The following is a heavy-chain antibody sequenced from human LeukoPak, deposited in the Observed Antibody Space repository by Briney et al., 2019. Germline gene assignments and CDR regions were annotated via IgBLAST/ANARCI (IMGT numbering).Heavy chain of an antibody. Sequence: SETLSLTCTVSGGSISSYYWSWIRQPPGKGLEWIGYIYYSGSTNYNPSLKSRVTISVDTSKNQFSLKLSSVTAADTAVHYCASPLIVAPGDAFDIWGQGTMVTVSS. J-gene: IGHJ3*02. CDR1: GGSISSYY. CDR2: IYYSGST. V-gene: IGHV4-59*01. CDR3: ASPLIVAPGDAFDI. D-gene: IGHD3-22*01.